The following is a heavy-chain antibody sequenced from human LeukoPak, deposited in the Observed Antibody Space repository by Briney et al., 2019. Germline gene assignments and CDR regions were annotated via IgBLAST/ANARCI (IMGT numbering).Heavy chain of an antibody. Sequence: SETLSLTCTVSGGSISSSNYYWGWIRQPPGKGLEWIGSIYNSGSTHYNPSLESRVTISLDTPMNQFSLRLSSVTAADTAVYYCARGTDSSKVAYWGQGTLVTVSS. J-gene: IGHJ4*02. CDR3: ARGTDSSKVAY. D-gene: IGHD3-22*01. CDR1: GGSISSSNYY. V-gene: IGHV4-39*07. CDR2: IYNSGST.